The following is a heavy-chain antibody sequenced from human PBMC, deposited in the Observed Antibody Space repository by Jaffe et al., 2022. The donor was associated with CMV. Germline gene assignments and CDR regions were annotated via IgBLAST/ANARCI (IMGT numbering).Heavy chain of an antibody. Sequence: EVQLVESGGGLVQPGGSLRLSCAASGFTFSSYAMSWVRQAPGKGLEWVSAISGSGGSTYYADSVKGRFTISRDNSKNTLYLQMNSLRAEDTAVYYCAKEKYYDFWSGYSVPPEGGFDYWGQGTLVTVSS. CDR2: ISGSGGST. J-gene: IGHJ4*02. CDR3: AKEKYYDFWSGYSVPPEGGFDY. V-gene: IGHV3-23*04. CDR1: GFTFSSYA. D-gene: IGHD3-3*01.